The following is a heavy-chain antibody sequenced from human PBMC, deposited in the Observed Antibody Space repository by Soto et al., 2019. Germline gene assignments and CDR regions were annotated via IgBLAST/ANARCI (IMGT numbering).Heavy chain of an antibody. CDR1: GFSFGGYT. D-gene: IGHD1-7*01. CDR3: ARDEDWNYYLDY. J-gene: IGHJ4*02. CDR2: IPKDGTKT. Sequence: GGALRLSCSASGFSFGGYTMHWVRQCQGRGREWWALIPKDGTKTYFADSVKGRFSISRDNPRNTLYLQMSSLRADDTAVYYCARDEDWNYYLDYWGQGALVTVSS. V-gene: IGHV3-30-3*01.